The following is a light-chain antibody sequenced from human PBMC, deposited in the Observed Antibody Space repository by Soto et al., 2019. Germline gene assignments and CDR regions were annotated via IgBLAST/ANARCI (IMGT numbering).Light chain of an antibody. CDR3: QQYNDNWT. V-gene: IGKV1-5*03. CDR1: QSISSW. Sequence: DIQMTQSPCTLSASVGDRVTITCWASQSISSWLAWYQQKPGTAPKLLIYKASTLQTGVPSRFSGSGSGTEFTLTISSLQPDDFATYYCQQYNDNWTLGQGTKVEIK. J-gene: IGKJ1*01. CDR2: KAS.